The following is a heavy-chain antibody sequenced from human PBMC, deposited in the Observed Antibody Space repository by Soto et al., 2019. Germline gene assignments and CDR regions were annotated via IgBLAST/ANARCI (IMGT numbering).Heavy chain of an antibody. CDR2: IIPIFGTA. V-gene: IGHV1-69*06. J-gene: IGHJ6*02. CDR3: ARSEGGYFYGMAV. D-gene: IGHD3-9*01. Sequence: QVQLVQSGAEVKKPGSSVKVSCKASGGNFASYAIFWVRQAPGQGLEWMGGIIPIFGTATYAQKFQGRVTIKADKPTNTAYMEINSLRFEDTAVYYCARSEGGYFYGMAVWGQGTTVTVSS. CDR1: GGNFASYA.